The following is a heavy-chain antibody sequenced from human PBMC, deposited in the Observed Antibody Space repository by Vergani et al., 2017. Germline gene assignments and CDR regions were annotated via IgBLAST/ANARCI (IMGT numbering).Heavy chain of an antibody. J-gene: IGHJ4*02. Sequence: EVQLVESGGGVVQPGGSLRLSCAASGFTFSSYEMNWVRQAPGKGLAWVSYISSSGSTIYYADSVKGRFTISRDNAKNSLYLQMSSLRAEATAVYYCARDFANSGYDYQRPGYFDYWGQGTLVTVSS. CDR1: GFTFSSYE. V-gene: IGHV3-48*03. D-gene: IGHD5-12*01. CDR2: ISSSGSTI. CDR3: ARDFANSGYDYQRPGYFDY.